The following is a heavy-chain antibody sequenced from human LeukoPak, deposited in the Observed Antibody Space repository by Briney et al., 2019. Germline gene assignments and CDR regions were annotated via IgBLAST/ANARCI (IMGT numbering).Heavy chain of an antibody. CDR2: ISPYNGKT. V-gene: IGHV1-18*01. CDR3: ARGKAMVKAWWFDP. CDR1: GYIFSNFFSSYG. J-gene: IGHJ5*02. D-gene: IGHD5-18*01. Sequence: ASVTVSCKASGYIFSNFFSSYGITWVRQAPGQGLEWMGWISPYNGKTKFAQKFQGIVTMTTETSTSTAYMELSSLRSEDTAVYYCARGKAMVKAWWFDPWGQGTLVTVSS.